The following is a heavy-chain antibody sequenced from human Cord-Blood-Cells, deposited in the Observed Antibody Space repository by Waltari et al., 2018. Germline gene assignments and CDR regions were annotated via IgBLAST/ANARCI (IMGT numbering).Heavy chain of an antibody. CDR2: INHRGST. V-gene: IGHV4-34*01. Sequence: QVQLQQWGAGLLKPSETLSHTCADYGGPFSGYYWGWFRQPPGQGLGWLGEINHRGSTNYTPHLKSRVTISVDTSKNQFPLKLSSVTAADTAVYYCASTSSWYYWGQGTLVTVSS. CDR3: ASTSSWYY. D-gene: IGHD6-13*01. J-gene: IGHJ4*02. CDR1: GGPFSGYY.